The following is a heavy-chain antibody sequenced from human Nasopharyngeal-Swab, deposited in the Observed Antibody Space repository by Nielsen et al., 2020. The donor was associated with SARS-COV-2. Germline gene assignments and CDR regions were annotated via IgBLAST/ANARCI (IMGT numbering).Heavy chain of an antibody. CDR3: TTDFYFDY. CDR1: GFTFSIAW. CDR2: IKSKTDGETT. J-gene: IGHJ4*02. Sequence: GESLKISCAASGFTFSIAWMSWVRQAPGKGLEWVGRIKSKTDGETTDYAAPVKGRFSISRDDSKNTLYLQMNSLKTEDTALYYCTTDFYFDYWGQGTLVTVSS. V-gene: IGHV3-15*01.